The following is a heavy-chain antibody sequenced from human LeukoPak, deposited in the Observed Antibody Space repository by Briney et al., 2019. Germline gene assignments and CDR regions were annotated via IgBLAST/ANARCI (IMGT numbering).Heavy chain of an antibody. J-gene: IGHJ4*02. Sequence: ASVKVSCKASGYTFTSYGISWVRQAPGQGLEGGGWISAYNGNTNYAQKLQGRVTMTTDTSTSTTYIELRSLRSDDTAVYYCARYGDYASRFDYWGQGTLVTVSS. CDR3: ARYGDYASRFDY. D-gene: IGHD4-17*01. V-gene: IGHV1-18*01. CDR1: GYTFTSYG. CDR2: ISAYNGNT.